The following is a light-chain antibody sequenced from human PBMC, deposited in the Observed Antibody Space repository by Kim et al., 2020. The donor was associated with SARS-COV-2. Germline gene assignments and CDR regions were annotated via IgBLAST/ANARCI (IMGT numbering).Light chain of an antibody. CDR1: TPNIESNP. CDR2: SDN. CDR3: AAWDDSLNAYV. V-gene: IGLV1-44*01. J-gene: IGLJ1*01. Sequence: WVTLSFSGGTPNIESNPVNWSQLLPGTAPKLLIYSDNQRPSGVPDRFSGSKSATSASLAISGLQSEDEAVYYCAAWDDSLNAYVFATGTKVTVL.